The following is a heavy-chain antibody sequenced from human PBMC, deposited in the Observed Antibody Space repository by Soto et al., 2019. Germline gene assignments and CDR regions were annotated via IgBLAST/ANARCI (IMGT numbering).Heavy chain of an antibody. CDR1: GYTFTSYA. J-gene: IGHJ4*02. Sequence: GASVKVSCKASGYTFTSYAMHWVRQAPGQRLEWMGWINAGNGNTKYSQKFQGRVTITRDTSASTAYMELSSLRSEDTAVYYCARSPYYYDSSGFLDYWGQGTLVTVSS. CDR2: INAGNGNT. V-gene: IGHV1-3*01. CDR3: ARSPYYYDSSGFLDY. D-gene: IGHD3-22*01.